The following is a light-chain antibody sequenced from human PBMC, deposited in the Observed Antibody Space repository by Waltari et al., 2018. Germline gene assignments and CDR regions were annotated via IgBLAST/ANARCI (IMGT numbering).Light chain of an antibody. CDR1: RLDLGWYDL. CDR3: CSYAGNYIWV. Sequence: QSALTQPAALSGSPGQSFTISCTGSRLDLGWYDLVSWYQQHPGNAPKLVISDVTTRPSGVSDRFSGSKSGDTASLTISGLQFEDEADYYCCSYAGNYIWVFGGGTRLTVL. CDR2: DVT. V-gene: IGLV2-23*02. J-gene: IGLJ3*02.